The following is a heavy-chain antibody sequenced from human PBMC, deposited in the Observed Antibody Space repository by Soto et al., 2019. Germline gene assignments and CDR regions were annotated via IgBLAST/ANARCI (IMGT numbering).Heavy chain of an antibody. CDR1: GGSISSGGYS. D-gene: IGHD3-22*01. Sequence: SETLSLTCAVSGGSISSGGYSWSWIRQPPGKGLEWIGYIYHSGSTYYNPSLKSRVTISVDRSKNQFSLKLSSVTAVDTAVYYCARGFSGYSQYFDYWGQGTLVTVSS. CDR3: ARGFSGYSQYFDY. CDR2: IYHSGST. J-gene: IGHJ4*02. V-gene: IGHV4-30-2*01.